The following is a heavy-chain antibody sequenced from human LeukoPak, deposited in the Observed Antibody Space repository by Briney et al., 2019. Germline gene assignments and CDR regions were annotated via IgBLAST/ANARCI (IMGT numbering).Heavy chain of an antibody. D-gene: IGHD3-22*01. V-gene: IGHV4-4*07. Sequence: SETLSLTCTVSGGSISSYYWSWIRQPAGKGLEWIGRIYTSGSTNYNPSLKSRVTISVNTSKNQFSLKLSSVTAADTAVYYCARESDSSGYYWFDPWGQGTLVTVSS. J-gene: IGHJ5*02. CDR3: ARESDSSGYYWFDP. CDR1: GGSISSYY. CDR2: IYTSGST.